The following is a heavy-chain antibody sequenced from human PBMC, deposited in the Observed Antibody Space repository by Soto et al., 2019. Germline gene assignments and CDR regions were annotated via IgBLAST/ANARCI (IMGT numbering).Heavy chain of an antibody. V-gene: IGHV3-23*01. CDR1: GFTFSSYA. CDR2: ISGSGGST. Sequence: GSLRLSCAASGFTFSSYAMSWVRQAPGKGLEWVSAISGSGGSTYYADSVKGRFTISRDNSKNTLYLQMNSLRAEDTAVYYCAKREYRIVGATTSAYFDYWGQGTLVTVSS. D-gene: IGHD1-26*01. J-gene: IGHJ4*02. CDR3: AKREYRIVGATTSAYFDY.